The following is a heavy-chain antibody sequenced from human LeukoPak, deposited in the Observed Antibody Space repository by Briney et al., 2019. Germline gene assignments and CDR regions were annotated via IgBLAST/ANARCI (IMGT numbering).Heavy chain of an antibody. D-gene: IGHD4-23*01. CDR3: ASGIQGAGNNF. CDR1: GGSISTYY. V-gene: IGHV4-4*07. Sequence: SETLSLTCTVSGGSISTYYWSWIRQPVGKGLEWIGRMYISGETNYNPSLKSRVTVSLDTSKNHFSLKLNSVTAADTAVYYCASGIQGAGNNFWGQGALVTVSS. J-gene: IGHJ4*02. CDR2: MYISGET.